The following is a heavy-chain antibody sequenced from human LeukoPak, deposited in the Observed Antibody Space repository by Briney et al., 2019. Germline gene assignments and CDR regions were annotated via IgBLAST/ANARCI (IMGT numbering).Heavy chain of an antibody. CDR2: ISYTGCT. CDR3: ARDDYRGVTNFDP. CDR1: GGSISPYF. D-gene: IGHD3-10*01. J-gene: IGHJ5*02. V-gene: IGHV4-59*01. Sequence: SETLSLTCTVSGGSISPYFWSWMRQTPGKGLEWIGYISYTGCTNYNPALKSRVTISVDTSKNQFSLQLTSVTAVDTAVYYCARDDYRGVTNFDPWGQGTLVTVSS.